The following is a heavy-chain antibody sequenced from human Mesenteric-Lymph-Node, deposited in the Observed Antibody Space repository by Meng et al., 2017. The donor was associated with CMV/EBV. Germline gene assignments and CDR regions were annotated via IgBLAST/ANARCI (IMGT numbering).Heavy chain of an antibody. CDR3: ARWNPLYCSSTSCYNWFDP. J-gene: IGHJ5*02. V-gene: IGHV4-59*05. CDR2: IYYSGST. CDR1: GFAFSIFD. D-gene: IGHD2-2*01. Sequence: GSLRLSCVASGFAFSIFDMNWVRQAPGKGREWSGSIYYSGSTYYNQSLRSRVTIAVDTTKNQFSLKLNSVTAADAAVDYCARWNPLYCSSTSCYNWFDPWGQGTLVTVSS.